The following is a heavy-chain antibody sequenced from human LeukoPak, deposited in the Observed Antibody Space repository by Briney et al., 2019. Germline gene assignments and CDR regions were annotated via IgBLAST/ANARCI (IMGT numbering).Heavy chain of an antibody. J-gene: IGHJ5*02. CDR2: IYTSGST. D-gene: IGHD6-19*01. CDR1: GGSISSYY. CDR3: VLGPSYSSGWYNWFDP. V-gene: IGHV4-4*07. Sequence: SETLSLTCTVSGGSISSYYWSWIRQPAGMGLEWIGRIYTSGSTNYNPSLKSRVTISVDKSKNQFSLKLSSVTAADTAVYYCVLGPSYSSGWYNWFDPWGQGTLVTVSS.